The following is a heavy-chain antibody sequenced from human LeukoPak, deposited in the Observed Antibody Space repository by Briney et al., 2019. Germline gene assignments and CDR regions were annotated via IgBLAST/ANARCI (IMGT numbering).Heavy chain of an antibody. D-gene: IGHD5-18*01. CDR3: ARESGSFDTAMVMISD. CDR1: GYTFTSYG. CDR2: ISAYNGNT. Sequence: ASVKVSCKASGYTFTSYGISWVRQAPGQGLEWMGWISAYNGNTNYAQKLQGRVTMTTDTSTSTAYMELRSLRSDDTAVYYCARESGSFDTAMVMISDWGQGTLVTVSS. J-gene: IGHJ4*02. V-gene: IGHV1-18*01.